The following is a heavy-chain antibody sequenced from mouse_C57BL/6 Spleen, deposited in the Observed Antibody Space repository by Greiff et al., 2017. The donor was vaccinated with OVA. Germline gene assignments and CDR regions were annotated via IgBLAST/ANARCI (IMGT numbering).Heavy chain of an antibody. Sequence: EVHLVESGGGLVQPGGSLKLSCAASGFTFSDYGMAWVRQAPRKGPEWVAFISNLAYSIYYADTVTGRFTISRENAKNTLYLEMSSLRSEDTAMYYCARQGSPYAMDYWGQGTSVTVSS. CDR1: GFTFSDYG. J-gene: IGHJ4*01. V-gene: IGHV5-15*01. CDR2: ISNLAYSI. CDR3: ARQGSPYAMDY.